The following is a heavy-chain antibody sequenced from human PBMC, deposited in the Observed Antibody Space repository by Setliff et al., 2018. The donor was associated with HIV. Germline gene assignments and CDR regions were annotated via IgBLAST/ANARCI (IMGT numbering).Heavy chain of an antibody. V-gene: IGHV3-48*03. Sequence: PGESLKISCAASGFTFSNYEMNWVRQAPGRGLEWVSYISSSGTTIYYADSVKGRLTISRDNAKNSLYLQMNSLRAEDTAVYYCARPHYYDSSGSFDYWGQGTLVTVSS. J-gene: IGHJ4*02. CDR3: ARPHYYDSSGSFDY. CDR2: ISSSGTTI. D-gene: IGHD3-22*01. CDR1: GFTFSNYE.